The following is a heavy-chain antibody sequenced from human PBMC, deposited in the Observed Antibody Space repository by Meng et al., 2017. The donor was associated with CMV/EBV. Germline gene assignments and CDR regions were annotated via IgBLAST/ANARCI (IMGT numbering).Heavy chain of an antibody. CDR2: IKQDGSEK. D-gene: IGHD6-13*01. Sequence: SCKASGYTFTSYYMHWVRQAPGKGLEWVANIKQDGSEKYYVDSVKGRFTISRDNAKNSLYLQLNSLRAEDTAVYYCARDASSWYSGEIYYYYYGMDVWGQGTTVTVSS. CDR1: GYTFTSYY. CDR3: ARDASSWYSGEIYYYYYGMDV. J-gene: IGHJ6*02. V-gene: IGHV3-7*01.